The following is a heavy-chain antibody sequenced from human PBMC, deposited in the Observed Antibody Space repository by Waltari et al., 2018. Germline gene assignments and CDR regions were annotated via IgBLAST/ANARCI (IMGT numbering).Heavy chain of an antibody. CDR1: GGSISSYY. CDR2: IYYSGST. D-gene: IGHD1-26*01. V-gene: IGHV4-59*01. Sequence: QVQLLESGPGLVKPSETLSLTCTVSGGSISSYYWSWIRQPPGKGLEWIGYIYYSGSTNYNPSLKSRVTISVDTSKNQISLKLSSVTAADTAVYYCARYSGNYPTYAFDIWGQGTMVTVSS. J-gene: IGHJ3*02. CDR3: ARYSGNYPTYAFDI.